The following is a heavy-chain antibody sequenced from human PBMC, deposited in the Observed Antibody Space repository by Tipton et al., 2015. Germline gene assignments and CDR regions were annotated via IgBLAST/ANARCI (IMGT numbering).Heavy chain of an antibody. CDR2: IRTNSYAGTT. J-gene: IGHJ5*02. Sequence: VQLVQSGGGLAQPGRSLRLSCAASGFTFGEYALSWVRQAPGKGLEWVGFIRTNSYAGTTEYAASVKDRFAISRDDSKNIAYLQMNSLKAEDTAVYYCTRVHDFWSARSWFAPWGQGTLVTVSS. D-gene: IGHD3-3*01. CDR1: GFTFGEYA. V-gene: IGHV3-49*04. CDR3: TRVHDFWSARSWFAP.